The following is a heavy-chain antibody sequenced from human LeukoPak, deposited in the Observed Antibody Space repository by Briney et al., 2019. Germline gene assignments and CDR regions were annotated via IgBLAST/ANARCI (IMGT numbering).Heavy chain of an antibody. CDR1: GYAFTRYG. Sequence: ASVKVSCKASGYAFTRYGISWVRQAPGQGLEWMGWISAYNGNTNYVQKLQGRVTMTTDTSTSTAYMELRSLRSDDTAVYYCARAGWPLYHDYWGQGTLVTVSS. CDR3: ARAGWPLYHDY. CDR2: ISAYNGNT. V-gene: IGHV1-18*01. D-gene: IGHD2-8*01. J-gene: IGHJ4*02.